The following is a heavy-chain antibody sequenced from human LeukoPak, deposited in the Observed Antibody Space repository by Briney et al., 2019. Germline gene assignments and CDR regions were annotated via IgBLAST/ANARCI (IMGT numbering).Heavy chain of an antibody. CDR1: GGTFSSYA. CDR3: ARHDYGDYFDY. J-gene: IGHJ4*02. V-gene: IGHV1-69*04. D-gene: IGHD4-17*01. Sequence: SVKVSCKASGGTFSSYAISWVRQAPGQGLEWMGRIILILGIANYAQKFQGRVTITADKSTSTAYMELSSLRSEDTAVYYCARHDYGDYFDYWGQGTLVTVSS. CDR2: IILILGIA.